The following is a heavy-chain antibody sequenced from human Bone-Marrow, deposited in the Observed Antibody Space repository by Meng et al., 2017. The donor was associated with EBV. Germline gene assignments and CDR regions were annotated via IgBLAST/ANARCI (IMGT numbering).Heavy chain of an antibody. J-gene: IGHJ4*02. CDR3: AHRRDYSYFDY. CDR1: GFSLSTPGVG. V-gene: IGHV2-5*02. Sequence: QITLRAPVPTLVKPTQTLTLTCTFSGFSLSTPGVGVGWIRQPPGEALEWLAVIYWDDDKRYSPSLKSRLTITKDTSKQQVVLTMTNMDPVDTATYYCAHRRDYSYFDYWGQGTLVTVSS. CDR2: IYWDDDK. D-gene: IGHD2-21*01.